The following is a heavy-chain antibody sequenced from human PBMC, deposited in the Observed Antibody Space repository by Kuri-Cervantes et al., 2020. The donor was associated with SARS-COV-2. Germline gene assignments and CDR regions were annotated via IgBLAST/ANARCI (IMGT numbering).Heavy chain of an antibody. CDR3: ARDLGSVRLYYYYYYMDV. Sequence: ASVKVSCKASGYTFTSYYMHWVRQAPGQGLEWMGIINPGGGSTSYAQKFQGRVTITADKSTSTAYMELSSLRSEDTAVYYCARDLGSVRLYYYYYYMDVWGKGTTVTVSS. CDR1: GYTFTSYY. D-gene: IGHD1-14*01. V-gene: IGHV1-46*01. CDR2: INPGGGST. J-gene: IGHJ6*03.